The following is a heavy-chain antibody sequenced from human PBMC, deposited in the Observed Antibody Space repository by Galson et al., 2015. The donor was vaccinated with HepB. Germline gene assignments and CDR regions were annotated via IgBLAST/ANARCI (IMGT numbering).Heavy chain of an antibody. J-gene: IGHJ4*02. CDR1: GFTFDDYA. D-gene: IGHD5-18*01. CDR2: ISWNSGSI. CDR3: AKDRFGGYSYAHFDY. V-gene: IGHV3-9*01. Sequence: SLRLSCAASGFTFDDYAMHWVRQAPGKGLEWVSGISWNSGSIGYADSVKGRFTISRDNAKNSLYLQMNSLRAEDTALYYCAKDRFGGYSYAHFDYWGQGTLVTVSS.